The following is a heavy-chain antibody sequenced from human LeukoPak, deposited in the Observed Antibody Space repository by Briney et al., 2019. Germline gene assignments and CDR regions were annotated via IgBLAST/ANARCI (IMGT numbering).Heavy chain of an antibody. D-gene: IGHD6-13*01. CDR3: ARNTRTGYSSSWYGGGFDY. CDR2: ISSSSSYI. Sequence: PGGSLRLSCAASGFTFSSYSMNWVRQAPGKGLEWVSSISSSSSYIYYADSVKGRYTISRHNAKNSLYLQMNSLRAEDTAVYYCARNTRTGYSSSWYGGGFDYWGQGTLVTVSS. CDR1: GFTFSSYS. J-gene: IGHJ4*02. V-gene: IGHV3-21*01.